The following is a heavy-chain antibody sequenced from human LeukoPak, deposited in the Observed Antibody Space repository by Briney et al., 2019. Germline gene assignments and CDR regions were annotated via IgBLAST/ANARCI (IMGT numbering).Heavy chain of an antibody. D-gene: IGHD3-22*01. V-gene: IGHV4-34*01. CDR2: INHSGST. J-gene: IGHJ4*02. CDR1: GGSFSGYY. CDR3: ASRWSSGLDY. Sequence: SETLSLTCAVYGGSFSGYYWSWIRQPPGKGLEWIGEINHSGSTNYNPSLKSRVTISVDTSKNQFSLKLSSVTAADTAVYYCASRWSSGLDYWGQGTLVTVSS.